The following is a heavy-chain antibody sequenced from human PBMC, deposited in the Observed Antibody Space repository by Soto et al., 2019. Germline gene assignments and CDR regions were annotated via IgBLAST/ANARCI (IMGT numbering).Heavy chain of an antibody. J-gene: IGHJ4*02. CDR1: GASISYYY. V-gene: IGHV4-59*08. D-gene: IGHD2-2*03. CDR2: VYYSGTT. CDR3: ARLIGYCTTTSCQPYFDY. Sequence: PSETLSLTCTVSGASISYYYWSWIRQPPGKGLEWFGYVYYSGTTNYNPSLKSRVTMSVDTSKNQFSLKLNSVTAADTAVYFCARLIGYCTTTSCQPYFDYWGQGTLVTVSS.